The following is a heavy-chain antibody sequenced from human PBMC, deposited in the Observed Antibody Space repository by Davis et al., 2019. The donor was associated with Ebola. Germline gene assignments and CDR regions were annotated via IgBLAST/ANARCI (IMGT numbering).Heavy chain of an antibody. Sequence: HSQTLSLTCAISGDSVSSGGWNWIRQSPSRGLEWLGRTYYNSKWYNDYAVSVKSRTSINPDTSKNQFSLQLNSVTPEDTALYYCARGWLRAGMDVWGEGTTVTVSS. J-gene: IGHJ6*04. V-gene: IGHV6-1*01. CDR1: GDSVSSGG. D-gene: IGHD5-18*01. CDR3: ARGWLRAGMDV. CDR2: TYYNSKWYN.